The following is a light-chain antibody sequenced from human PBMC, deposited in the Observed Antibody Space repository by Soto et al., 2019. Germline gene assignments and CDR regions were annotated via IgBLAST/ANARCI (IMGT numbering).Light chain of an antibody. CDR1: SSDVGSYNL. J-gene: IGLJ3*02. Sequence: QSALTQPASVSGSPGQSITISCTGTSSDVGSYNLVSWYQQHPGKAPKLMIYEVSKRPSGVSNRFSGSKSGNTASLTISGLQAEEEADYYCCSYAGSSTFRVFGGGTKLTVL. V-gene: IGLV2-23*02. CDR3: CSYAGSSTFRV. CDR2: EVS.